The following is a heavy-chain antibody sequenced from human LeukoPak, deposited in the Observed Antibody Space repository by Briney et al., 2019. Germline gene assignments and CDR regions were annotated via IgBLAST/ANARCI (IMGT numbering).Heavy chain of an antibody. V-gene: IGHV1-69*01. CDR1: GGTFSSYA. J-gene: IGHJ5*02. CDR2: IIPIFGTA. D-gene: IGHD3-10*01. Sequence: GSSVKVSCKASGGTFSSYAISWVRQAPGQGLEWMGGIIPIFGTANYAQKFQGRVTITADESTSTAYMELSSLRSEDTAVYYCAREGDYDGSGSYYNVWFDPWGQGTLVTVSS. CDR3: AREGDYDGSGSYYNVWFDP.